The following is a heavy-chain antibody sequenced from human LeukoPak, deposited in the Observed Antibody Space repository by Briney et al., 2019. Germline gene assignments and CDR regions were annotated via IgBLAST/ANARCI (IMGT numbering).Heavy chain of an antibody. CDR3: ARDAGTYDYIWGSYRFDY. CDR2: ISAYNGNT. CDR1: GYTFTSYG. D-gene: IGHD3-16*02. Sequence: ASVKVSCKASGYTFTSYGISWVRLAPGQGLEWMGWISAYNGNTNYAQKLQGRVTMTTDTSTSTAYMELRSLRSDDTAVYYCARDAGTYDYIWGSYRFDYWGQGTLVTVSS. J-gene: IGHJ4*02. V-gene: IGHV1-18*04.